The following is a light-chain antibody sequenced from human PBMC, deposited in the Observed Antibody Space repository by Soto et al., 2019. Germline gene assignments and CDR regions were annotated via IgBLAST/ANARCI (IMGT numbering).Light chain of an antibody. Sequence: QSVLTQPPSASEAPGQRVTISCSGSSTNIGSNYVYWYQQLPGTAPKLLIYRNSQRPSGAPDRFSGSKSGTSASLAISGLRSEDEADYYCAAWDDSLSGFVFGSGTKLTVL. CDR2: RNS. CDR1: STNIGSNY. CDR3: AAWDDSLSGFV. V-gene: IGLV1-47*01. J-gene: IGLJ1*01.